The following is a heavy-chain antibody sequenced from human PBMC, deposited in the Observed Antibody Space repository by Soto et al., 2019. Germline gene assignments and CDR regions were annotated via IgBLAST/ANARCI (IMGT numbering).Heavy chain of an antibody. CDR1: GGSFSGYY. D-gene: IGHD3-16*01. J-gene: IGHJ4*02. CDR2: INHSGST. Sequence: QVQLQQWGAGLLKPSETLSLTCAVYGGSFSGYYWSWIRQPPGKGLEWIGEINHSGSTNYNPSLKSRVTLSIATSKNQFSLKLSSVTAADTAVHYCARAHSLMIRDGLDYWGQGTLVTVSS. CDR3: ARAHSLMIRDGLDY. V-gene: IGHV4-34*01.